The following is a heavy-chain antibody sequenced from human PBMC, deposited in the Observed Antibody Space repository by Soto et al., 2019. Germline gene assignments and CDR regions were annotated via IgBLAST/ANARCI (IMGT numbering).Heavy chain of an antibody. J-gene: IGHJ6*02. CDR1: GFTFSSYA. Sequence: PGGSLRLSCAASGFTFSSYAMHWVRQAPGKGLEWVAVISYDGSNKYYADSVKGRFTISRDNSKNTLYLQMNSLRAGDTAVYYCARGQYYDFWSGYFTDYGMDVWGQGTTVTVSS. V-gene: IGHV3-30-3*01. CDR2: ISYDGSNK. CDR3: ARGQYYDFWSGYFTDYGMDV. D-gene: IGHD3-3*01.